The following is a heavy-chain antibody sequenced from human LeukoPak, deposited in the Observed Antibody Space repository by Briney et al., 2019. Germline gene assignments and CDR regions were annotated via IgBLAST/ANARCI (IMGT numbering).Heavy chain of an antibody. CDR2: IYITGST. Sequence: PSETLSLTCTVSGVSISSYYWSWIRQPPGKGLEWIGRIYITGSTNYNPSLKSRVTMSVDTSKNQFSVKLISMTAAEEAVYYCARPGCDGGPGAFDMWGQGTMVTVSS. J-gene: IGHJ3*02. D-gene: IGHD2-15*01. V-gene: IGHV4-4*07. CDR3: ARPGCDGGPGAFDM. CDR1: GVSISSYY.